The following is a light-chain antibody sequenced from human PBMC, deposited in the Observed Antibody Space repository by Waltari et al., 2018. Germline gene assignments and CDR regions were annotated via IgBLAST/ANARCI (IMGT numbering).Light chain of an antibody. J-gene: IGKJ4*01. CDR2: GAY. CDR3: QQYEDWPRHS. Sequence: EIVVTQSPAPLSVSPGERVTLSCRSSQNVGTSLAWYQQKPGQTPRLLIFGAYSRASGVPARFSGSGSGTDFTLAISSLQSEDFAVYYCQQYEDWPRHSFGGGTKVQIE. V-gene: IGKV3-15*01. CDR1: QNVGTS.